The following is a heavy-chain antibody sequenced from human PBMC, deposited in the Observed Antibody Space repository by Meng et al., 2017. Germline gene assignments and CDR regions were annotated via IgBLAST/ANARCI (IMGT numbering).Heavy chain of an antibody. CDR3: ASIDSRIAAAGKLYYFDY. J-gene: IGHJ4*02. V-gene: IGHV4-39*07. Sequence: SETLSLTCTVSGGSISSSSYYWGWIRQPPGKGLEWIGSINYSGSTYYNPSLKSRVTISVDTSKNQFSLKLSSVTAADTAVYYCASIDSRIAAAGKLYYFDYWGQGTLVTVSS. CDR2: INYSGST. D-gene: IGHD6-13*01. CDR1: GGSISSSSYY.